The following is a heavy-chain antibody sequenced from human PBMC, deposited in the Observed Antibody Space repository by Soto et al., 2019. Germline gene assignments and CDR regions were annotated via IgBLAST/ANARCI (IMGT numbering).Heavy chain of an antibody. Sequence: EVQLLESGGGLVQPGGSLRLSCAASGFTFSSYAMSWVRQAPGKGLEWVSAISGSGGSTYYADSVKGRFTISRDNSKNPLYLQMNSLRAEDTAVYYCAKDRPASEWGGGLEWLLDYFDYWGQGTLVTVSS. V-gene: IGHV3-23*01. CDR2: ISGSGGST. J-gene: IGHJ4*02. CDR1: GFTFSSYA. CDR3: AKDRPASEWGGGLEWLLDYFDY. D-gene: IGHD3-3*01.